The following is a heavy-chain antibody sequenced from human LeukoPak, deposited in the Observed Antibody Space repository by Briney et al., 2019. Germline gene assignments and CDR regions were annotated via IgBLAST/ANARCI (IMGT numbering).Heavy chain of an antibody. CDR1: GGSISSGSYY. CDR2: ILRPGST. J-gene: IGHJ5*02. Sequence: PSETLSLTCTVSGGSISSGSYYWTWIRQPAGKGLEWIGRILRPGSTNYNPSLKSRVTISEDTSQNQFSLHLCSVTAADTAVYYCASKTGYSPGFDPWGQGTLVTVSS. V-gene: IGHV4-61*02. CDR3: ASKTGYSPGFDP. D-gene: IGHD6-13*01.